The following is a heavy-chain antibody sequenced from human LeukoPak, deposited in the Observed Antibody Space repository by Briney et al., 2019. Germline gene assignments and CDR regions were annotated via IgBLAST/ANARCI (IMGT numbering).Heavy chain of an antibody. V-gene: IGHV3-7*04. J-gene: IGHJ4*02. CDR1: GFTFSSYW. CDR3: ARGRVTKPD. CDR2: IKPDGSEK. Sequence: GGSLRLSCAASGFTFSSYWMTWVRQAPGKGREWVANIKPDGSEKYYVDSVTGRFTISRDNAKNSLYLQLNSLRAEDTAVYYCARGRVTKPDWGQGTLVTVSS.